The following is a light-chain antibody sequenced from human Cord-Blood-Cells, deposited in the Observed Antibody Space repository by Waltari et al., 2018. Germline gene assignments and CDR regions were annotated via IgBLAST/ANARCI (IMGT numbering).Light chain of an antibody. V-gene: IGKV1-39*01. CDR3: QQSYSTPLT. J-gene: IGKJ4*01. Sequence: DIQMTQSPSSLSASVEDRVTITCRASQSISSYLNWYQQKPGKAPKLLIYAASSLQSGVPSRFSGSGSGTDFTLTISSLQPEDFATYYCQQSYSTPLTFGGGTKVAIK. CDR2: AAS. CDR1: QSISSY.